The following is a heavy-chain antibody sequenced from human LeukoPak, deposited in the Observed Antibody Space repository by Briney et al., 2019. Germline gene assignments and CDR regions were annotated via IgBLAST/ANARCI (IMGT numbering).Heavy chain of an antibody. CDR3: ARERVEGIYYYDSSGYRD. Sequence: SETLSLTCTVSGGSISSSSYYWGWIRQPPGKGLEWIGSIYYSGSTYYNPSLKSRVTISVDTSKNQFSLKLSSVTAADAAVYYCARERVEGIYYYDSSGYRDWGQGTLVTVSS. CDR2: IYYSGST. V-gene: IGHV4-39*07. J-gene: IGHJ4*02. D-gene: IGHD3-22*01. CDR1: GGSISSSSYY.